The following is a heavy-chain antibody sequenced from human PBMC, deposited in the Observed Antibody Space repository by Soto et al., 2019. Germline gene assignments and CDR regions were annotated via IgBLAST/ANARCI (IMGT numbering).Heavy chain of an antibody. CDR2: IDPSDSYT. D-gene: IGHD1-1*01. CDR1: GYRFSSQW. Sequence: PGESLKISCKGSGYRFSSQWISWVRQMPGKGLEWMGRIDPSDSYTSYSPSFQGHVTISTDNSISTAYLQWSSLKASDTAMYYCARNGKSSVITKTYGMDVWGQGTTVTVSS. J-gene: IGHJ6*02. V-gene: IGHV5-10-1*01. CDR3: ARNGKSSVITKTYGMDV.